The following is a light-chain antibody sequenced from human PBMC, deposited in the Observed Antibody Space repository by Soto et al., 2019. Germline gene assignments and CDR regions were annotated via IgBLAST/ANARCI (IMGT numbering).Light chain of an antibody. V-gene: IGKV3-11*01. CDR3: QHRSNWPRLT. J-gene: IGKJ4*01. CDR2: DAV. CDR1: QSVSSF. Sequence: NALTQSPATVSLSPGERATLSCRASQSVSSFLVWYQQKPGQAPRLLIYDAVNRVTGIPARFSGSGSGTDFTLTISSLEPEDFAVYYCQHRSNWPRLTFGGGTKVDI.